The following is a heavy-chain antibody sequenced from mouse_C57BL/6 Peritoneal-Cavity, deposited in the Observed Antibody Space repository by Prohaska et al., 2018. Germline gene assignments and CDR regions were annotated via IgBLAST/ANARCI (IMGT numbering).Heavy chain of an antibody. CDR3: ASDGNLDDYDMDY. D-gene: IGHD2-1*01. V-gene: IGHV1-26*01. CDR1: GYTFTDYY. J-gene: IGHJ4*01. CDR2: INPNNGGT. Sequence: PGASVKISCKASGYTFTDYYMNWVKQSHGKSLEWIGDINPNNGGTSYNQKFKGKSTLTVDKSSSTAYMELLSLTSEDFAVYYCASDGNLDDYDMDYWGQGTSVSVSS.